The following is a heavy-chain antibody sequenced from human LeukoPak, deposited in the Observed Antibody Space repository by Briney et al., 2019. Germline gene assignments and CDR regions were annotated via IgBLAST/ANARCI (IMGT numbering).Heavy chain of an antibody. CDR3: ARAYYYGSGSFDY. CDR2: INPNSGGT. CDR1: GYTFTGYY. D-gene: IGHD3-10*01. V-gene: IGHV1-2*02. J-gene: IGHJ4*02. Sequence: ASVKVSCKASGYTFTGYYMHWVRQAPGQGLEWMGWINPNSGGTNYAQKFQDRVTMTRDTSISTAYMELSRLRSDDTAVYYCARAYYYGSGSFDYWGQGTLVTVSS.